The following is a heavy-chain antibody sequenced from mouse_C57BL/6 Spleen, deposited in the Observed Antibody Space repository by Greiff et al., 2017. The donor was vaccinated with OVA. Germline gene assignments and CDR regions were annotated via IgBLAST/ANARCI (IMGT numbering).Heavy chain of an antibody. V-gene: IGHV10-3*01. CDR2: IRSNGSNYAT. CDR3: VRDRNGFDY. CDR1: GFTFNTYA. J-gene: IGHJ2*01. Sequence: EVKLVESGGGLVQPKGSLKLSCAASGFTFNTYAMHWVRQAPGKGLEWVARIRSNGSNYATYYADSVKDRFTISRDDSQSMLYLQMNNLKTDETAMYFCVRDRNGFDYGGQDTTLTVS.